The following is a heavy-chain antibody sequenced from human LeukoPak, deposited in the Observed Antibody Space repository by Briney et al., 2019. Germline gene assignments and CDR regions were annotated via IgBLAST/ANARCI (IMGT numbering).Heavy chain of an antibody. V-gene: IGHV3-23*01. CDR2: ISGSGGST. CDR1: GFTFSSYS. J-gene: IGHJ6*02. CDR3: AKALYYDYGMDV. Sequence: PGGSLRLSCAASGFTFSSYSMNWVRQAPGKGLEWVSAISGSGGSTYYADSVKGRFTISRDNSKNTLYLQMNSLRAEDTAVYYCAKALYYDYGMDVWGQGTTVTVSS.